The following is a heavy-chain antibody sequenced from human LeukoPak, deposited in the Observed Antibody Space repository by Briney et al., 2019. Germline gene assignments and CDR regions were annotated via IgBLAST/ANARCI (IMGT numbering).Heavy chain of an antibody. V-gene: IGHV3-66*04. J-gene: IGHJ4*02. CDR3: ARRQHCSSTSCLDY. D-gene: IGHD2-2*01. CDR1: GFTLRSYA. CDR2: IHSGGST. Sequence: GGSLRLSCAASGFTLRSYAMTWVRQAPGKGLEWVSIIHSGGSTYYADSVKGRFTISRDNAKNTLNLQMNSLRAEDTAVYYCARRQHCSSTSCLDYWGQGTQVTVSP.